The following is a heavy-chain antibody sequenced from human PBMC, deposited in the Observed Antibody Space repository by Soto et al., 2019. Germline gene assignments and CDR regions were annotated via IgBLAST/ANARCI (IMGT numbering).Heavy chain of an antibody. D-gene: IGHD2-2*02. CDR3: AKDPLGYCSSTSCYTTEEPYYYYYGMDV. J-gene: IGHJ6*02. CDR1: GFTFSSYG. V-gene: IGHV3-30*18. CDR2: ISYDGSNK. Sequence: PGGSLRLSCAASGFTFSSYGMHWVRQAPGKGLEWVAVISYDGSNKYYADSVKGRFTISRDNSKNTLYLQMNSLRAEDTAVYYCAKDPLGYCSSTSCYTTEEPYYYYYGMDVWGQGTTVTVSS.